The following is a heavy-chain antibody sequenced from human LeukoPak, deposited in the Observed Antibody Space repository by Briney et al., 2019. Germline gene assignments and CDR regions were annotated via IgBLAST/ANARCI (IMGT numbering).Heavy chain of an antibody. J-gene: IGHJ4*02. Sequence: GRSLRLSCAASGFTFSSYAMHWVRQAPGKGLEWVAVISYDGSNKYYADSVKGRFTISRDNSKNTLYLQMNSLRAEDTAVYYCARDITDTAMVTAFDYWGQGTLVTVSS. V-gene: IGHV3-30-3*01. D-gene: IGHD5-18*01. CDR2: ISYDGSNK. CDR1: GFTFSSYA. CDR3: ARDITDTAMVTAFDY.